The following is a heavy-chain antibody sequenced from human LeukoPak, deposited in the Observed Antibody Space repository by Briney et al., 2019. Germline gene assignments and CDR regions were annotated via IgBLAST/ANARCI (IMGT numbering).Heavy chain of an antibody. CDR1: GFTFSSYA. Sequence: GGSLRLSCAASGFTFSSYAMSWVRQAPGKGLEWVSAISGSGGSTYYADSVKGRFTISRDNSKNTLYLQMNSLRAEDTAVYYCAKTLGYCSSTSCAFDYWGQGTLVTVSS. V-gene: IGHV3-23*01. CDR3: AKTLGYCSSTSCAFDY. D-gene: IGHD2-2*01. J-gene: IGHJ4*02. CDR2: ISGSGGST.